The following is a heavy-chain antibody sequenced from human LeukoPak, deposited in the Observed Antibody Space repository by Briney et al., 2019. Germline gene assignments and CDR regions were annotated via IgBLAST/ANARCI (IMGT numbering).Heavy chain of an antibody. J-gene: IGHJ4*02. CDR1: GFTFSTYW. V-gene: IGHV3-7*03. CDR2: IKPDGSEK. CDR3: ARGQYTDGLSY. D-gene: IGHD5-24*01. Sequence: GGSLRLSCAASGFTFSTYWMTWVRQAPGEGLEWVAIIKPDGSEKYYVDSVKGRFTISRDNAENSLFLQMNGLRPEDTAVFYCARGQYTDGLSYWGQGTLVTVSS.